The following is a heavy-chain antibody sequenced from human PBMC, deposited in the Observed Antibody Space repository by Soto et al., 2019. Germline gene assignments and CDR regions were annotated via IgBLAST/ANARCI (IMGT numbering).Heavy chain of an antibody. CDR2: ISSSSSTI. Sequence: EVQLVESGGGLVQPGGSLRLSCAASGFTFSSYSMNWVRQAPGKGLEWVSYISSSSSTIYYADSVKGRFTISRDNAKHSLDMQMNSLRDEDTAVYYCARLTSGYSSSWYWFDPWGQGTLVTVSS. D-gene: IGHD6-13*01. J-gene: IGHJ5*02. CDR1: GFTFSSYS. V-gene: IGHV3-48*02. CDR3: ARLTSGYSSSWYWFDP.